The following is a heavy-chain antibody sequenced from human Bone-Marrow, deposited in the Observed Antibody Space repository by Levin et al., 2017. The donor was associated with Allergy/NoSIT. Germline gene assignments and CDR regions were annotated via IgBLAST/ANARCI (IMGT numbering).Heavy chain of an antibody. CDR1: GGSVSSGDYY. CDR2: INSSGRT. J-gene: IGHJ6*02. V-gene: IGHV4-61*08. D-gene: IGHD2-8*01. CDR3: ARGSKVLVVYSDYGMDV. Sequence: SETLSLTCTVSGGSVSSGDYYWSWIRQTPGKGLEWIGYINSSGRTNYNPSLKSRVTMSVDTPKDQLSLKLSSATAADTAVYYCARGSKVLVVYSDYGMDVWGQGTTVTVSS.